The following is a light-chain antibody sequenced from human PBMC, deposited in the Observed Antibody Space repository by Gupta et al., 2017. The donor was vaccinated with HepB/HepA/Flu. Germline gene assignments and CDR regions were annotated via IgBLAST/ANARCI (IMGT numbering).Light chain of an antibody. V-gene: IGLV1-40*01. J-gene: IGLJ1*01. CDR3: QSYDSTRSGSRV. Sequence: QSVLTQPPSVSGAPGQRVTISCTGSSSNIGAGYDVHWYQQLPGTAPTLLFFVNNNRHSGVPARFSGSKSGTSAAMAITALQAGDEADYYFQSYDSTRSGSRVFGTGTKVTVL. CDR2: VNN. CDR1: SSNIGAGYD.